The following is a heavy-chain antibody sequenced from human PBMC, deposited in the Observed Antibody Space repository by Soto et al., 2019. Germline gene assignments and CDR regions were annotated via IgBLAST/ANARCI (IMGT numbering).Heavy chain of an antibody. Sequence: QMQLVQSGPEVKKPGTSVKVSCKASGFTFTSSAVQWVRQARGQRLEWIGWIVVGSGNTNYAQKFQERVTITRDMSTSTAYMELSSLRSEDTAVYYCAADPPYSGSGWYWGVWGQGTLVTVSS. CDR2: IVVGSGNT. CDR3: AADPPYSGSGWYWGV. D-gene: IGHD6-19*01. J-gene: IGHJ4*02. CDR1: GFTFTSSA. V-gene: IGHV1-58*01.